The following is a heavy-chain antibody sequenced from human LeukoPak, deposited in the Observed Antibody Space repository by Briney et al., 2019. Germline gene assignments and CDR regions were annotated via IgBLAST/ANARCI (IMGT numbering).Heavy chain of an antibody. V-gene: IGHV3-9*01. D-gene: IGHD3-3*01. CDR3: AKVGSRFAFDI. CDR1: GFTFDDYA. J-gene: IGHJ3*02. CDR2: ISWNSGSI. Sequence: PGGSLRLSCAASGFTFDDYAMHWVRQAPGKGLEWVSGISWNSGSIGYADSVKGRFTISRDNAKNSLYLQMNSLRAEDTALYYCAKVGSRFAFDIWGQGTMVTVSS.